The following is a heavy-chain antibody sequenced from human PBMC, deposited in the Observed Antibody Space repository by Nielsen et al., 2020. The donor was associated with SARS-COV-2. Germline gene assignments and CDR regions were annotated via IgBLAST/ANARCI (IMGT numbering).Heavy chain of an antibody. V-gene: IGHV3-11*05. CDR2: ISNTGYT. D-gene: IGHD5-24*01. Sequence: GGSLRLSCVVSGFSFSDYYMSWIRQAPGKGLEWVSYISNTGYTNYADSVRGRFTISRDNAKNSVYLQMNSLRAEDTAVYYCAREGRKLPLDYWGQGTLVTVSS. CDR3: AREGRKLPLDY. J-gene: IGHJ4*02. CDR1: GFSFSDYY.